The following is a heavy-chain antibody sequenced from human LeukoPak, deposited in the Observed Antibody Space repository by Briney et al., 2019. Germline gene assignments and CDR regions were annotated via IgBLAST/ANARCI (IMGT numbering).Heavy chain of an antibody. Sequence: PGGSLRLSCAASGFTFGRYAMRWVRQAPGKGMEWVSAISGSGGSTYYADSVKGRFTISRDNSKSTLYLQMNSLRAEDTAVYYCAKSPMKDHVFDYWGQGTRVTVSS. CDR2: ISGSGGST. CDR1: GFTFGRYA. CDR3: AKSPMKDHVFDY. V-gene: IGHV3-23*01. J-gene: IGHJ4*02. D-gene: IGHD1-14*01.